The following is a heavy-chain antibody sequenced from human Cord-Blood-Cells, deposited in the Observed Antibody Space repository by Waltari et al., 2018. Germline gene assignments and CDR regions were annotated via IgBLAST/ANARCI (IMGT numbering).Heavy chain of an antibody. D-gene: IGHD6-13*01. CDR1: GYTFTGYY. CDR3: ARDPTPYSSSWFNWFDP. Sequence: QVQLVQSGAEVKKPGASVKVSCQASGYTFTGYYMHWVRQAPGQGLEWMGWINPNSGGTNYAQKFQGRVTMTRDTSISTAYMELSRLRSDDTAVYYCARDPTPYSSSWFNWFDPWGQGTLVTVSS. V-gene: IGHV1-2*02. J-gene: IGHJ5*02. CDR2: INPNSGGT.